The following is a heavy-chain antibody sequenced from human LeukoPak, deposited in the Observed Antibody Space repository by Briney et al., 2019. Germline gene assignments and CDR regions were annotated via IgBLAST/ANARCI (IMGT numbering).Heavy chain of an antibody. D-gene: IGHD3-22*01. CDR3: AKDLYDSSGSRYDY. V-gene: IGHV3-23*01. J-gene: IGHJ4*02. Sequence: GGSLKLSCAASGFTFSNYAMSWVRQAPGKGLEWVSAMSGSGSSTWYADSVKGRLTISRDNSKNTLFLQMNSLRAEDTAVYYCAKDLYDSSGSRYDYWGQGTLVTVSS. CDR1: GFTFSNYA. CDR2: MSGSGSST.